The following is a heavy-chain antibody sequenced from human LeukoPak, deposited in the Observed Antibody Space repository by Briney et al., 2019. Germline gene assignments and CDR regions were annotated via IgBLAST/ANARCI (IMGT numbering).Heavy chain of an antibody. CDR1: GGSFSGYY. Sequence: PSETLSLTCAVYGGSFSGYYWSWIRQPPGKGLEGVSFITTNGGRTSYADSVEGRFTISRDNPRNTLYMQMNSLRDEDTAVYYCAIMHGYCDGTGYWVQWGQGTLVTVSS. J-gene: IGHJ1*01. CDR2: ITTNGGRT. CDR3: AIMHGYCDGTGYWVQ. V-gene: IGHV3-23*01. D-gene: IGHD3-9*01.